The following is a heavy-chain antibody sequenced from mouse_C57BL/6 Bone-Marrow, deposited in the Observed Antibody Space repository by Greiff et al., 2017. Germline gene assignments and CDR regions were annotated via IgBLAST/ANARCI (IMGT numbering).Heavy chain of an antibody. Sequence: EVQGVESGGDLVKPGGSLKLSCAASGFTFSSYGMSWVRQTPDKRLEWVATISSGGSYTYYPDSVKGRFTISRDNAKNTLYLQMSSLKSEDTAMYYCARQVITTVVAEAYWGQGTLVTVSA. CDR2: ISSGGSYT. V-gene: IGHV5-6*01. J-gene: IGHJ3*01. D-gene: IGHD1-1*01. CDR3: ARQVITTVVAEAY. CDR1: GFTFSSYG.